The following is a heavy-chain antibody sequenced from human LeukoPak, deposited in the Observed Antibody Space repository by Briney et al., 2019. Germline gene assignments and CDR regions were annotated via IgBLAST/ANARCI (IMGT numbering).Heavy chain of an antibody. D-gene: IGHD1-7*01. Sequence: PGGSLRLSCAASGFTFSSYSINWVRQAPGKGLEWVSSISSSSSYIYYADSVKGRFTISRDNAKNSLYLQMNSLRAEDTAVYYCKLELREQETNWFDPWGQGTLSPSPQ. CDR2: ISSSSSYI. CDR1: GFTFSSYS. J-gene: IGHJ5*02. V-gene: IGHV3-21*01. CDR3: KLELREQETNWFDP.